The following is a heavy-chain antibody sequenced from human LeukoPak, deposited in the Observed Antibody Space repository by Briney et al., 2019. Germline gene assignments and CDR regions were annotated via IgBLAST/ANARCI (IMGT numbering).Heavy chain of an antibody. CDR3: ARDPIYGDLDY. D-gene: IGHD4-17*01. Sequence: QPGGSLRLSCAASGFIFSNYRMAWVCQAPGKGLEWVANIKKDGSEKYYVGSVKGRFAISRDNAKNSLYLQMNSLRPEDTAVYYCARDPIYGDLDYWGQGTRVTVSS. CDR1: GFIFSNYR. V-gene: IGHV3-7*01. J-gene: IGHJ4*02. CDR2: IKKDGSEK.